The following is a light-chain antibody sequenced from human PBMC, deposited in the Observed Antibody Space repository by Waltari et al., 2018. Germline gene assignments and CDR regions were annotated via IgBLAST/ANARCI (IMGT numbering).Light chain of an antibody. Sequence: QSVLTQPPSASGTPGQRVTISCSGSRSNIGSNPVYWFHQLPGTAPKLLIYRNNERPSGLPDRFSGSKSGTSASLAISGLRSDDEADYYCAAWDDSLSGPVFGGGTNLTVL. J-gene: IGLJ2*01. CDR3: AAWDDSLSGPV. V-gene: IGLV1-47*01. CDR2: RNN. CDR1: RSNIGSNP.